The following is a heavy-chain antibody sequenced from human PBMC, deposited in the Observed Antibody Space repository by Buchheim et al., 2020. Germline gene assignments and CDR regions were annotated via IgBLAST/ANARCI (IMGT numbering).Heavy chain of an antibody. D-gene: IGHD3-22*01. J-gene: IGHJ4*02. CDR3: ARVGRDYDSSGFYPYYLDY. CDR2: MSSSGSGSTR. CDR1: GFTFSNYE. V-gene: IGHV3-48*03. Sequence: EVQLVESGGGLVQPGGSLRLSCAASGFTFSNYEMKWVRQAPGKGLEWLSYMSSSGSGSTRYYADSVRGRFTISRGNAKNSRYLQMTSLRAEDTAVYYCARVGRDYDSSGFYPYYLDYWGQGTL.